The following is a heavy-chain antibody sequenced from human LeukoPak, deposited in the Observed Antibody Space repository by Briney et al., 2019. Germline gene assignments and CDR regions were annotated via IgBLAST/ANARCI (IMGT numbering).Heavy chain of an antibody. Sequence: GESLNISCKGSGYSFPIYWIGWVRQMPGKGMEWMGIIYPGDSDTRYSPSFQGQVTISADKSISTAYLQWSSLKASDTAMYYCARLGTSNWNNQHWGQGTLVTVSS. CDR2: IYPGDSDT. J-gene: IGHJ1*01. CDR1: GYSFPIYW. D-gene: IGHD1/OR15-1a*01. CDR3: ARLGTSNWNNQH. V-gene: IGHV5-51*01.